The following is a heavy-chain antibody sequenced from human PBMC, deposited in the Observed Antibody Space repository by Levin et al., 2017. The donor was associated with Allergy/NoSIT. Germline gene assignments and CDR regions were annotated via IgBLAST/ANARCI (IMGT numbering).Heavy chain of an antibody. CDR2: IDPGDGNT. CDR3: ARDTLVKGISMAGLE. J-gene: IGHJ4*02. V-gene: IGHV1-46*01. CDR1: GYTFSNYF. D-gene: IGHD6-19*01. Sequence: ASVKVSCKASGYTFSNYFMHWVRQAPGQGLEWMAKIDPGDGNTNYAQNFQGRITITRDTSTNTVYMELSSLRSEDTAMYYCARDTLVKGISMAGLEWGQGTLITVSA.